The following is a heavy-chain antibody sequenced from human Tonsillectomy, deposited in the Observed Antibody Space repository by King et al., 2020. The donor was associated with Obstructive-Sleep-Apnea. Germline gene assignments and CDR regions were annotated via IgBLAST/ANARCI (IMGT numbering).Heavy chain of an antibody. CDR3: AREGSGAAFDY. D-gene: IGHD6-19*01. CDR1: GGPISSYY. V-gene: IGHV4-59*01. CDR2: IYYSGDT. Sequence: LQLQESGPGLVKPSETLSLTCSVAGGPISSYYWSWIRQPPGKGLEWMGYIYYSGDTKYNPSLKSRVTISVDTSKNQLSLKLNSVTAADTAVYFCAREGSGAAFDYWGQGTLVTVSS. J-gene: IGHJ4*02.